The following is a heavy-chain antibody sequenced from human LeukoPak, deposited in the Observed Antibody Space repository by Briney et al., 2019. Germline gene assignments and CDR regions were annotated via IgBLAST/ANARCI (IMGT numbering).Heavy chain of an antibody. CDR2: INPSAGST. Sequence: ASVKVSCKASGYTFTSYHIHWVRQAPGQGLEWMGIINPSAGSTDYAQKFQGRVTMTRDTSTTTVYMELTSLRSEDTVVYYCAREALLTLNWFDPWGQGTLVTVSS. CDR3: AREALLTLNWFDP. D-gene: IGHD2-8*02. V-gene: IGHV1-46*01. J-gene: IGHJ5*02. CDR1: GYTFTSYH.